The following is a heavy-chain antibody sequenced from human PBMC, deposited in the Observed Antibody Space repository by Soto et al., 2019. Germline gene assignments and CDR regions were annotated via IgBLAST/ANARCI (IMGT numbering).Heavy chain of an antibody. Sequence: GGSLRLSCAASGFTFSNAWMSWVRQAPGKGLEWVGRIKSKTDGGTTDYAAPVKGRFTISRDDSKNTLYLQMKSLKTEDTAVYYCTTEGYCSSTSCYAYYYYYMDVWGKGTTVTVSS. J-gene: IGHJ6*03. CDR2: IKSKTDGGTT. V-gene: IGHV3-15*01. CDR1: GFTFSNAW. D-gene: IGHD2-2*01. CDR3: TTEGYCSSTSCYAYYYYYMDV.